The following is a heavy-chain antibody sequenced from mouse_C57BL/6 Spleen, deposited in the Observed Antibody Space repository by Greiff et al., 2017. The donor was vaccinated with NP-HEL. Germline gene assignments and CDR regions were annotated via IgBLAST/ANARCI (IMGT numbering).Heavy chain of an antibody. CDR1: GFTFSSYA. V-gene: IGHV5-4*01. Sequence: DVQLVESGGGLVKPGGSLKLSCAASGFTFSSYAMSWVRQTPEKRLEWVATISDGGSYTYYPDNVKGRFTISRDNAKNNLYLQMSHLKSEDTAMYYCARDDGNYPSYAMDYWGQGTSVTVSS. CDR3: ARDDGNYPSYAMDY. CDR2: ISDGGSYT. J-gene: IGHJ4*01. D-gene: IGHD2-1*01.